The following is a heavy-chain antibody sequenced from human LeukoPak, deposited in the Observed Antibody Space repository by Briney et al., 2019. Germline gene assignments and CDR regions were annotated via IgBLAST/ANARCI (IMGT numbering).Heavy chain of an antibody. CDR2: ISGSSTTI. V-gene: IGHV3-48*02. J-gene: IGHJ4*02. D-gene: IGHD2-21*01. Sequence: GGSLRLSCAASGFSLSNSNMNWVRQAPGKGLEWVSFISGSSTTIYYADSVKGRFTISRDNAKNSLYLRMNNLRDEDTAVYYCARPLVFGGQGTLVTVSS. CDR3: ARPLVF. CDR1: GFSLSNSN.